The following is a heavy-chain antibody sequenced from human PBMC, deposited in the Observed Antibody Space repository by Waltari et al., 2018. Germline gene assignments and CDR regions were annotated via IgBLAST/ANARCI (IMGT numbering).Heavy chain of an antibody. CDR1: GGSISSYY. V-gene: IGHV4-4*07. J-gene: IGHJ6*03. Sequence: QVQLQESGPGLVKPSETLSLTCTVSGGSISSYYWSWIRQPAGKGLEWIGRIYTSGSTHYNPSLKSRVTMSVDTSKNQFSLKLSSVTAADTAVYYCARDSRSGYYPDYYYYYYMDVWGKGTTVTISS. CDR2: IYTSGST. CDR3: ARDSRSGYYPDYYYYYYMDV. D-gene: IGHD3-22*01.